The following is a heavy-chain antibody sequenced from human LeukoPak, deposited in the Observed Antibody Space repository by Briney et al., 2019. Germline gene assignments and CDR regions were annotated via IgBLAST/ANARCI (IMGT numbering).Heavy chain of an antibody. V-gene: IGHV4-34*01. CDR3: ARGLYGSGSYRTSSFDY. Sequence: TSETLSLTCAVYGGSFSGYYWSWIRQPPGKGLEWIGEINHSGSTNYNTSLKRRVTISVDTAKNQFSLKLRSVTAGDTAVYYCARGLYGSGSYRTSSFDYWGQGTLVTVSS. CDR2: INHSGST. CDR1: GGSFSGYY. J-gene: IGHJ4*02. D-gene: IGHD3-10*01.